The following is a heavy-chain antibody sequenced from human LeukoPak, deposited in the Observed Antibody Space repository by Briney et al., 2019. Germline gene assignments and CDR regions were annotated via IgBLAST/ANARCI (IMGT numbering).Heavy chain of an antibody. CDR3: ARGLSTGSYNGGDY. CDR1: GFTFSSYS. Sequence: GGSLRLSCAASGFTFSSYSMNWVRQAPGKGLEWVSSISSSSSYICYADSVKGRFTISRDNAKNSLYLQMNSLRAEDTAVYYCARGLSTGSYNGGDYWGQGTLVTVSS. J-gene: IGHJ4*02. CDR2: ISSSSSYI. V-gene: IGHV3-21*01. D-gene: IGHD1-26*01.